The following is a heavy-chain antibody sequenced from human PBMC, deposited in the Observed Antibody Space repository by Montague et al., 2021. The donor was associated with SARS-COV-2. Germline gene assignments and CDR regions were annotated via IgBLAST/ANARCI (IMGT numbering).Heavy chain of an antibody. Sequence: ETLSLTCTVSGGSTSSYYWSWIRQPPGKGLEWIGYIYYSGSTNYNPSXXSRVAISVDTSKNQFSLKLSSVTAADTAVYYCARVSLGYCSGGRCYVGFDPWGQGTLVTVSS. CDR1: GGSTSSYY. CDR3: ARVSLGYCSGGRCYVGFDP. V-gene: IGHV4-59*01. D-gene: IGHD2-15*01. J-gene: IGHJ5*02. CDR2: IYYSGST.